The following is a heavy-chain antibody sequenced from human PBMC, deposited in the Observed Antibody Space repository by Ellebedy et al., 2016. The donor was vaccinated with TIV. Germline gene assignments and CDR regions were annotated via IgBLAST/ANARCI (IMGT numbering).Heavy chain of an antibody. CDR1: RFTFSSYA. V-gene: IGHV3-23*01. D-gene: IGHD6-13*01. CDR3: AKDAVSYSSSWPFDY. Sequence: GESLKISXAASRFTFSSYAMSWVRQAPGKGLEWVSAISGNGGSTYYADSVKGRFTISRDNSKNTLYLQMNSLRAEDTAVYYCAKDAVSYSSSWPFDYWGQGTLVTVSS. CDR2: ISGNGGST. J-gene: IGHJ4*02.